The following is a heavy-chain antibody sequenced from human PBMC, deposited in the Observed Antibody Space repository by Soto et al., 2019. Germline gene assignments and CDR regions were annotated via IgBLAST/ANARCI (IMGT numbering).Heavy chain of an antibody. V-gene: IGHV3-30-3*01. J-gene: IGHJ5*02. CDR1: GFTFSSYA. D-gene: IGHD2-2*01. CDR3: ARDPGGYQQHSVPTWNWFDP. CDR2: ISYDGSNK. Sequence: QVQLVESGGGVVQPGRSLRLSCAASGFTFSSYAMHWVRQAPGKGLEWVAVISYDGSNKYYADSVKGRFTISRDNSKNTLYLQMNRLRAEDTAVYYCARDPGGYQQHSVPTWNWFDPWGQGTLVNVSS.